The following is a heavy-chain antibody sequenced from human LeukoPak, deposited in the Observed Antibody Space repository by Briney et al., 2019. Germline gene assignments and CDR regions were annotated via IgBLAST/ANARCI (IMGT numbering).Heavy chain of an antibody. CDR3: ARGAPCGNYVGYYGMDV. D-gene: IGHD4-23*01. CDR2: ISGSGGST. Sequence: GGSLRLSCAASGFTFSSYAMRWVRQAPGKGLEWVSAISGSGGSTYYADSVKGRFTISRDNSKNTLYLQMNSLRAEDTAVYYCARGAPCGNYVGYYGMDVWGQGTTVTVSS. CDR1: GFTFSSYA. J-gene: IGHJ6*02. V-gene: IGHV3-23*01.